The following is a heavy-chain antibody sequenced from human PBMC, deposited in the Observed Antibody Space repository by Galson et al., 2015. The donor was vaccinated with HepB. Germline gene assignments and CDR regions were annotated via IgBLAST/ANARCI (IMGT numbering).Heavy chain of an antibody. Sequence: SLRLSCAVSGFTFSSYGIHWVRQAPGKGLEWVAVISSDGSHKYYADSVKGRFTLSRDNSKNTLYLQMNSLRAEDTAVYYCAKHAAVTDFGDYSVDYWGQGTLVTVSS. CDR2: ISSDGSHK. D-gene: IGHD4-17*01. J-gene: IGHJ4*02. CDR3: AKHAAVTDFGDYSVDY. V-gene: IGHV3-30*18. CDR1: GFTFSSYG.